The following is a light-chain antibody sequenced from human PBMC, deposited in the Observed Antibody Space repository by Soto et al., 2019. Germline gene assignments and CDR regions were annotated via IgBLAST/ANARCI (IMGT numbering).Light chain of an antibody. CDR2: AAS. V-gene: IGKV1-5*01. CDR3: QQYHTDWT. CDR1: QGIRNF. J-gene: IGKJ1*01. Sequence: DIQFTQSPSLLSASVGDRVTMTCRASQGIRNFLAWYQQKLGKAPKLLIYAASTLVGGVPSRFSGRGSGTDFTLTISSLQADDFATYYCQQYHTDWTFGQGTKVDIK.